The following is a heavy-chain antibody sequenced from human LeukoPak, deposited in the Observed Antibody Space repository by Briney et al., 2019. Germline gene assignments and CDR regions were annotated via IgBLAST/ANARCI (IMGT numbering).Heavy chain of an antibody. CDR1: GFTLGSYW. J-gene: IGHJ4*02. V-gene: IGHV3-7*01. D-gene: IGHD4-23*01. Sequence: GGSLRLSCAASGFTLGSYWMSWVRQAPGKGLEWVANIMQDGSEKYYVDSVKGRFTISRDSAKNSLYLQMNSLRDEDTAVYYCARVATTVVIPDPFPFDYWGQGTLVTVSS. CDR3: ARVATTVVIPDPFPFDY. CDR2: IMQDGSEK.